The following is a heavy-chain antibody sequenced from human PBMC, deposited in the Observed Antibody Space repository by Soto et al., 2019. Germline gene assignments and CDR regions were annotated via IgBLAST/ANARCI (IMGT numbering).Heavy chain of an antibody. CDR3: ARDRSLLGITMVRGPSMDGYYYYYGMDV. Sequence: SVKVSCKASGGTFSSYAISWVRQAPGQGLEWMGGIIPIFGTANYAQKFQGRVTITADESTSTAYMELSSLRSEDTAVYYCARDRSLLGITMVRGPSMDGYYYYYGMDVRGQGTTVTASS. J-gene: IGHJ6*02. CDR2: IIPIFGTA. D-gene: IGHD3-10*01. CDR1: GGTFSSYA. V-gene: IGHV1-69*13.